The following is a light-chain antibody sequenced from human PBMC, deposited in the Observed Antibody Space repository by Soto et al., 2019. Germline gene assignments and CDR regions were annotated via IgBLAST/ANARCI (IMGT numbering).Light chain of an antibody. CDR1: NSNIGSNP. Sequence: QSVLTQPPSASGTPGQRVTIACSGSNSNIGSNPVYWYQQLPGTAPKLLIYRGTQRPSGVPDRFSGSKSGTSASLAISGLRFEDEADYYCAAWDDSLSGVVFGGGTKLTVL. J-gene: IGLJ2*01. V-gene: IGLV1-47*01. CDR2: RGT. CDR3: AAWDDSLSGVV.